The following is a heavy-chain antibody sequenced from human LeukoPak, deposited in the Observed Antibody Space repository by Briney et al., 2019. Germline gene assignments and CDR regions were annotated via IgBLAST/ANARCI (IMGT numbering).Heavy chain of an antibody. Sequence: GRSLRLSCAASGFTFSSYAMHWARQAPGKGLEWVAVISYDGSNKYYADSVKGRFTISRDNSKNTLYLQMNSLRAEDTAVYYCARGGVATIDYWGQGTLVTVSS. V-gene: IGHV3-30*04. CDR3: ARGGVATIDY. CDR2: ISYDGSNK. J-gene: IGHJ4*02. CDR1: GFTFSSYA. D-gene: IGHD5-12*01.